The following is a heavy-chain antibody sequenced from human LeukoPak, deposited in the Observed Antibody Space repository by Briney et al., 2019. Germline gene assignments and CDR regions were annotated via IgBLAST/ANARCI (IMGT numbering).Heavy chain of an antibody. J-gene: IGHJ5*02. CDR3: VRTAANWFDP. Sequence: SETLSLTCTVSGGSINTFYWSWIRQSPGKGLEWIGYIFYTGSTNYNPSLKSRVTISLDTSKNQFSLMLRSVTAADTAVYYCVRTAANWFDPWGQGTLVTVSS. CDR2: IFYTGST. V-gene: IGHV4-59*01. CDR1: GGSINTFY. D-gene: IGHD6-13*01.